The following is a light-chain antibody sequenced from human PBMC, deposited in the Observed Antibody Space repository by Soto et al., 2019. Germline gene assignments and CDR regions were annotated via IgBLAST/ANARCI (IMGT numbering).Light chain of an antibody. J-gene: IGLJ2*01. Sequence: QSVLTQPPSVSAAPGEKVTISCSGSTSNIGSHYVSWYQQFPRTAPKLLIYDDDRRPSGMPDRFSGSKSGTSATLGITGLQTWDEADYYCATWDSSLNVVLFGGRTKLTVL. CDR3: ATWDSSLNVVL. V-gene: IGLV1-51*01. CDR2: DDD. CDR1: TSNIGSHY.